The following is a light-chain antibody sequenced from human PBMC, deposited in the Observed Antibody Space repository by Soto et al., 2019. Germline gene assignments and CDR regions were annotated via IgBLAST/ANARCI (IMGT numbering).Light chain of an antibody. V-gene: IGKV3-15*01. CDR1: QGVGSN. CDR2: DAS. J-gene: IGKJ4*01. CDR3: QHFNIWPHMPT. Sequence: IVLTQSPATLSVSPGERATLSCRASQGVGSNLAWYQQRPGQAPRLLIYDASTRATGIPDRFSGGGSGTEFTLTISSLQSDDFAVYHCQHFNIWPHMPTFGGGTKLEIK.